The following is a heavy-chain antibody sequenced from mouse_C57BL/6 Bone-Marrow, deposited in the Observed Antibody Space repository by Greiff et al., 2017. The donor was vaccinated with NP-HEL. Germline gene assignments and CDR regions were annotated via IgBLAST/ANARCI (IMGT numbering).Heavy chain of an antibody. CDR3: TTVAGDDKYFDV. Sequence: EVQLQQSGAELVRPGASVKLSCTASGFNIKDDYMHWVKQRPEQGLEWIGWIDPENGDTEYASKFQGKATITADTSSNTAYLQLSSLTSEDTAVYYCTTVAGDDKYFDVWGTGTTVTVSS. CDR2: IDPENGDT. CDR1: GFNIKDDY. V-gene: IGHV14-4*01. J-gene: IGHJ1*03. D-gene: IGHD2-2*01.